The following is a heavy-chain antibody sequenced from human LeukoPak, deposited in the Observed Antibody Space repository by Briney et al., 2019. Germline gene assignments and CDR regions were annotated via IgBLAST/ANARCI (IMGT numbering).Heavy chain of an antibody. CDR2: IYYSGST. CDR1: GGSISSYY. Sequence: PSETLSLTCTVSGGSISSYYWSWIRQPPGKGLEWIGYIYYSGSTNYNPSLKSRVTISVDTSKNQFSLKLSSVTAADTAVYYCARGNGLLWFGEFLIDYWGQGTLVTVSS. D-gene: IGHD3-10*01. J-gene: IGHJ4*02. CDR3: ARGNGLLWFGEFLIDY. V-gene: IGHV4-59*01.